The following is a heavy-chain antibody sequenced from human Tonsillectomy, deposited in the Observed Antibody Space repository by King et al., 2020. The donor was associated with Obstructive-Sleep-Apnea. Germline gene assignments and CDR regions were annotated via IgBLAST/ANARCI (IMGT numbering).Heavy chain of an antibody. V-gene: IGHV3-30-3*01. J-gene: IGHJ4*02. Sequence: VQLVESGGGVVQPGRSLRLSCAASGFTFSSYAMHWVRQAPGKGLEWVAVISYDGSSEYYADSVKGRFTISRDKSKNTLYLQMNSLRAEDTAVYYCARDRYSGSPGGYFDYWGQGTLVTVSS. CDR1: GFTFSSYA. CDR3: ARDRYSGSPGGYFDY. CDR2: ISYDGSSE. D-gene: IGHD1-26*01.